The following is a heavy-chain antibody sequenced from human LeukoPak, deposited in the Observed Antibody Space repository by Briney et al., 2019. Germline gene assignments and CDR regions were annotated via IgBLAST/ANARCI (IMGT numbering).Heavy chain of an antibody. CDR1: GGSISSYY. J-gene: IGHJ4*02. V-gene: IGHV4-59*01. CDR2: IYYSGST. Sequence: PSETLSLTCTVSGGSISSYYWSWIRQPPGKGLEWIGYIYYSGSTNYNPSLKSRVTISVDTSMNQFSLKLNSVTAADTAVYYCASGADYSNYYFDYWGQGTLVTVSS. D-gene: IGHD4-11*01. CDR3: ASGADYSNYYFDY.